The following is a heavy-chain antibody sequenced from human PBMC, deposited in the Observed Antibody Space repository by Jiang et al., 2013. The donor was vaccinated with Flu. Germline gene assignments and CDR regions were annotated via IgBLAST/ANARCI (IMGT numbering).Heavy chain of an antibody. CDR3: ARDWNTGIAVANDY. J-gene: IGHJ4*02. D-gene: IGHD6-19*01. CDR2: INPTSGRS. V-gene: IGHV1-46*01. CDR1: GYTFTRYY. Sequence: SGAEVKKPGASVKVSCKASGYTFTRYYVHWVRQAPGQGFEWMGIINPTSGRSNYAQKFQGRVTMTRDTSTSTVYMQLNSLRSEDTAVYYCARDWNTGIAVANDYWGQGTLVSVSA.